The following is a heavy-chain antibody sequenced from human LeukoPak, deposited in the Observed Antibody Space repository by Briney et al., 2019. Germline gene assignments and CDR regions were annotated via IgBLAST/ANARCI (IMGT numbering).Heavy chain of an antibody. CDR2: FDPEDGET. Sequence: ASVKVSCKVSGYTLTELPMHWVRQAPGEGLEWMGGFDPEDGETIYAQKFQGRVTMTEDTSTDTAYMELSSLRSEDTAVYYCATVQAYTAMAFDYWGQGTLVTVSS. D-gene: IGHD5-18*01. J-gene: IGHJ4*02. V-gene: IGHV1-24*01. CDR1: GYTLTELP. CDR3: ATVQAYTAMAFDY.